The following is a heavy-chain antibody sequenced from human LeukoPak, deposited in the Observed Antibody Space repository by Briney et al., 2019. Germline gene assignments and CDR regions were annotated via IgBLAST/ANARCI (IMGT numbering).Heavy chain of an antibody. CDR3: ARRYCSSTSCYRDYYGMDV. V-gene: IGHV5-51*01. CDR2: IYPGDSDT. Sequence: GESLRISCKGSGYSFTSYWIGWVRQMPGKGLEWMGIIYPGDSDTRYSPSFQGQVTISADKSISTAYLQWSSLKASDTAMYYCARRYCSSTSCYRDYYGMDVWAKGPRSPSP. D-gene: IGHD2-2*02. J-gene: IGHJ6*02. CDR1: GYSFTSYW.